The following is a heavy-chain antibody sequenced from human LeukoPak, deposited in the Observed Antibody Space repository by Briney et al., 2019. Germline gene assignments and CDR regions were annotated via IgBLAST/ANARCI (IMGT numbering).Heavy chain of an antibody. Sequence: GGSLRLSCAASGFTFSNFGMNWIRQAPGKGLEWVSSISSSTSYIYYADSVKGRFTISKDNAKNSLYLQMNSLRAEDTAVYYCARAGGSTVSHSDYWGQGTLVTVSS. J-gene: IGHJ4*02. CDR3: ARAGGSTVSHSDY. CDR1: GFTFSNFG. V-gene: IGHV3-21*01. D-gene: IGHD4-17*01. CDR2: ISSSTSYI.